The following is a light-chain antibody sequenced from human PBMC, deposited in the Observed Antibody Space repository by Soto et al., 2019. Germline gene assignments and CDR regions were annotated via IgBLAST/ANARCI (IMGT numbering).Light chain of an antibody. CDR1: QSVSSK. CDR2: DAS. CDR3: QQYSNWPQT. V-gene: IGKV3-15*01. J-gene: IGKJ2*01. Sequence: EVVLTQSPVTLSVFPGERAALSCRASQSVSSKLAWYQQKPGQAPRLLIYDASTRATGVPGRFSGSGSGTDFTLSVSSLQSEDFAIYYCQQYSNWPQTFGQGTKVDIQ.